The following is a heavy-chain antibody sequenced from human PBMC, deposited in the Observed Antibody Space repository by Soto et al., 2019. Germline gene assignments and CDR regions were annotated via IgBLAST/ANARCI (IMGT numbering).Heavy chain of an antibody. V-gene: IGHV1-46*03. CDR2: INPSGGST. D-gene: IGHD3-10*01. CDR3: ARTQVLLWFGESGAFDI. Sequence: GASVKVSCKASGYTFTSYYMHWVRQAPGQGLEWMGIINPSGGSTSYAQKFQGRVTMTRDTSTSTVYMELSSLRSEDTAVYYCARTQVLLWFGESGAFDIWGQGTMVTVSS. CDR1: GYTFTSYY. J-gene: IGHJ3*02.